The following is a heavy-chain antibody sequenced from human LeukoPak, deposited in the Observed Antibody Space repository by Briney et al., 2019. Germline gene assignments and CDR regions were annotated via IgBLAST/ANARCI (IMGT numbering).Heavy chain of an antibody. D-gene: IGHD2-2*01. CDR1: GDTFSNYA. CDR2: IIPISVAT. J-gene: IGHJ6*03. CDR3: AVGPPRYCSSTTCFNYYFYMDV. V-gene: IGHV1-69*06. Sequence: WASVKVSCKASGDTFSNYAISWVRQAPGQGLEWMGTIIPISVATNYAQSFQGRVTITADNSTSTAYMEFKGLRSEDTAVYYCAVGPPRYCSSTTCFNYYFYMDVWGKGTTVTVSS.